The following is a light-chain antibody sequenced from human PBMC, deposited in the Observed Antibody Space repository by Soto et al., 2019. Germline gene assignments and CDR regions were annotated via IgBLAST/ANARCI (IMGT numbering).Light chain of an antibody. CDR3: QTWGSGIRV. CDR1: SGHSSYA. CDR2: LNSDGSH. J-gene: IGLJ2*01. Sequence: QSVLTQSPSASASLGASVKLTCTLSSGHSSYAIAWHQQQPEKGPRHLMKLNSDGSHSKGDGIPDRFSGSSSGADRYLTISSLQSEDEADYYWQTWGSGIRVFGGGTKLTVL. V-gene: IGLV4-69*01.